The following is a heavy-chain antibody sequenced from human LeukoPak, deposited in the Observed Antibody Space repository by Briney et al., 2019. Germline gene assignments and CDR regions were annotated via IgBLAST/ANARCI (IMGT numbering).Heavy chain of an antibody. V-gene: IGHV1-2*02. CDR3: ARDGGDCGSTSCYTALDP. CDR1: GYTFTGYY. J-gene: IGHJ5*02. D-gene: IGHD2-2*02. CDR2: INPNSGGT. Sequence: GASVKVSCKASGYTFTGYYMHWVRQAPGQGLEWMGWINPNSGGTNYAQKFQGRVTMTRDTSISTAYMELSRLRSDDTAVCYCARDGGDCGSTSCYTALDPWGQGTLVTVSS.